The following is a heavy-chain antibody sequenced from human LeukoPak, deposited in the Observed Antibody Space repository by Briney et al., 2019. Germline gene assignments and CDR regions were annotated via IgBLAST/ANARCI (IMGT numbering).Heavy chain of an antibody. Sequence: GGSLRLSCAASGFTVSSNYMSWVRQTPGKGLEWVSVIYSGGSTYYADSVKGRFTISRDNSKNTLYLQMNSLRAEDTAVYYCAGAAGNYYDSSGYFRLEYYFDYWGQGTLVTVSS. J-gene: IGHJ4*02. D-gene: IGHD3-22*01. CDR3: AGAAGNYYDSSGYFRLEYYFDY. CDR1: GFTVSSNY. V-gene: IGHV3-66*01. CDR2: IYSGGST.